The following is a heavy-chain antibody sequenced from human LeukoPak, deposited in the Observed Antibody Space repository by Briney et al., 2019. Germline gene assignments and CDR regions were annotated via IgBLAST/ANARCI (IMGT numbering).Heavy chain of an antibody. CDR2: IYCGSST. CDR1: GFTVSTNY. J-gene: IGHJ6*02. Sequence: GGSLRLSCSASGFTVSTNYMSLVRQAPWEGLEWVSVIYCGSSTYCADSVKRRFTISRHNSKNTLYLQMNSMRAEDTAVYYCARGADCSGGSCYCDYYYGMDVWGQGTTVTVSS. CDR3: ARGADCSGGSCYCDYYYGMDV. D-gene: IGHD2-15*01. V-gene: IGHV3-53*04.